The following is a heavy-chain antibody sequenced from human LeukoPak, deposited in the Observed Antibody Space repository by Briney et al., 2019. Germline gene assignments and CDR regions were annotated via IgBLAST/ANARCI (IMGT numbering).Heavy chain of an antibody. CDR3: ARGDSITMIVVVSFFDY. J-gene: IGHJ4*02. Sequence: ASVKVSCKASGYTFTSYAMNWVRQAPGQGLEWMGIINPSGGSTSYAQKFQGRVTMTRDTSTSTVYMELSSLRSEDTAVYYCARGDSITMIVVVSFFDYWGQGTLVTVSS. V-gene: IGHV1-46*01. CDR1: GYTFTSYA. CDR2: INPSGGST. D-gene: IGHD3-22*01.